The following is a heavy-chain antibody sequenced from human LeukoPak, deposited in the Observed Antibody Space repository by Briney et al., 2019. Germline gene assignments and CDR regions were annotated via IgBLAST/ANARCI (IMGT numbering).Heavy chain of an antibody. D-gene: IGHD5-18*01. CDR2: IYYSGST. CDR3: AREHVDTAMATRSYYFDY. J-gene: IGHJ4*02. CDR1: GGSISSGGYY. Sequence: SETLSLTCAVSGGSISSGGYYWSWIRQHPGKGLEWIGYIYYSGSTYYNPSLKSRVTISVDTSKNQFSLKLSSVTAADTAVYYCAREHVDTAMATRSYYFDYWGQGTLVTVSS. V-gene: IGHV4-31*11.